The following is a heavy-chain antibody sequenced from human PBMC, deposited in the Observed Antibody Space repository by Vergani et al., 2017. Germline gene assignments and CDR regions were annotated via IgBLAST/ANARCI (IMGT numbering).Heavy chain of an antibody. CDR1: GGTFSSYA. D-gene: IGHD2-15*01. Sequence: QVQLVQSGAEVKKPGSSVKVSCKASGGTFSSYAISWVRQAPGQGLEWMGRIIPILGIANYAQKFQGRVTIPADKSTSTAYMELSSLRSEDTAVYYCARDEPYCSGGSCYCYWGQGTLVTVSS. V-gene: IGHV1-69*09. CDR3: ARDEPYCSGGSCYCY. CDR2: IIPILGIA. J-gene: IGHJ4*02.